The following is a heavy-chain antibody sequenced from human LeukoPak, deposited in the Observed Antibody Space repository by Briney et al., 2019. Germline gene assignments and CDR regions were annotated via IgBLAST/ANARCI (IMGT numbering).Heavy chain of an antibody. J-gene: IGHJ4*02. CDR1: GGTFSSYA. D-gene: IGHD5-12*01. V-gene: IGHV1-69*05. CDR3: AIEGYSGYDSGFDY. Sequence: ASVKVSCKASGGTFSSYAISWVRQAPGRGLEWMGRIIPIFGTANYAQKFQGRVTITTDESTSTAYMELSSLRSEDTAVYYCAIEGYSGYDSGFDYWGQGTLVTVSS. CDR2: IIPIFGTA.